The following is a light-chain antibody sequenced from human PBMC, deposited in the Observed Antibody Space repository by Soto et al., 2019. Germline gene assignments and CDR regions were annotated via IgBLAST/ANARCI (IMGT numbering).Light chain of an antibody. Sequence: QSALTQPRSVSGSPGQSVTISCTGTSSDVGGYNYVSWYQQHPGKAPKVMIYDVSERPSGVPYRFSGSKSGNTASLTISGLQAEDESDYYCCAYAGSAKDVLGTGTKLTVL. J-gene: IGLJ1*01. V-gene: IGLV2-11*01. CDR1: SSDVGGYNY. CDR2: DVS. CDR3: CAYAGSAKDV.